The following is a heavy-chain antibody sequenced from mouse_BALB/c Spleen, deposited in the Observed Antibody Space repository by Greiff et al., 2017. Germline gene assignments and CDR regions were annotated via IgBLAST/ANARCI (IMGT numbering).Heavy chain of an antibody. CDR3: ASPLITTVVARYAMDY. V-gene: IGHV2-2*02. CDR1: GFSLTSYG. J-gene: IGHJ4*01. Sequence: QVQLQQSGPGLVQPSQSLSITCTVSGFSLTSYGVHWVRQSPGKGLEWLGVIWSGGSTDYNAAFISRLSISKDNSKSQVFFKMNSLQANDTAIYYCASPLITTVVARYAMDYWGQGTSVTVSS. CDR2: IWSGGST. D-gene: IGHD1-1*01.